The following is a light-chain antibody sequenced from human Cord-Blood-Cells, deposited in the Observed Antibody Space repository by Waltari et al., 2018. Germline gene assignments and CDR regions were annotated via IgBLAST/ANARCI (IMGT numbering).Light chain of an antibody. CDR1: QSISSY. V-gene: IGKV1-39*01. CDR2: AAS. CDR3: QQSYSTPRT. Sequence: DIQMTQSPSSLYASVGDRVTITCRASQSISSYLNWYKQKPGKAPKLLIYAASSLQSGVPSRFSGSGSGTDFTLTSSSLQTQDFAAYGSQQSYSTPRTFGQSTKVEIK. J-gene: IGKJ1*01.